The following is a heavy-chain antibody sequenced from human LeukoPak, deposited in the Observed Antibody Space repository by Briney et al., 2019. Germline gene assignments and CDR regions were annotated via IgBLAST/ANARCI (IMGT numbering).Heavy chain of an antibody. Sequence: SVKVSCKASGGTFSSYTINWVRQAPGQGLEWMGRIIPILGLANYAQKFQGRVTITADKSTNTAYMELSSLRSEDTAVYYCFIEMATPTLKWIWAFDIWGQGTMVTVSS. CDR2: IIPILGLA. CDR1: GGTFSSYT. V-gene: IGHV1-69*02. CDR3: FIEMATPTLKWIWAFDI. J-gene: IGHJ3*02. D-gene: IGHD5-24*01.